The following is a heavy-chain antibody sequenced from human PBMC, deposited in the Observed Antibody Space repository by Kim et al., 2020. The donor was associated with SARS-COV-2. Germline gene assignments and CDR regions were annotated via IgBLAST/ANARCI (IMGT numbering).Heavy chain of an antibody. J-gene: IGHJ5*02. CDR3: ARGEVKAAVNYDSSGPSGFDP. Sequence: SETLSLTCAVYGGSFSGYYWSWIRQPPGKGLEWIGEINHSGSTNYNPSLKSRVTISVDTSKNQFSLKLSSVTAADTAVYYCARGEVKAAVNYDSSGPSGFDPWGQGTLVTVSS. CDR1: GGSFSGYY. D-gene: IGHD3-22*01. V-gene: IGHV4-34*01. CDR2: INHSGST.